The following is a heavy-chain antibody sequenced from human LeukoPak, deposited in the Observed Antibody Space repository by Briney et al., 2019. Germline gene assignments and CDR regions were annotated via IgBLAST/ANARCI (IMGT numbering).Heavy chain of an antibody. Sequence: PGGSLRLSCAASGLTVSSNHMSWVRQAPGKGLEWVSVIYSGGSTLYADSEKGRFTISRDNAKNTLYLQVSRPRAEDTAVYYCARVVAATHFDHWGEGTLVTVSS. CDR2: IYSGGST. CDR1: GLTVSSNH. V-gene: IGHV3-53*01. J-gene: IGHJ4*02. D-gene: IGHD6-19*01. CDR3: ARVVAATHFDH.